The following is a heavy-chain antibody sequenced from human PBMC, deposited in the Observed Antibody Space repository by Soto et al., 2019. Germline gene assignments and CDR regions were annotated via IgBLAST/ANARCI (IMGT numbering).Heavy chain of an antibody. CDR2: IYYSGST. D-gene: IGHD1-26*01. CDR3: AGHSGSYFRYFDY. Sequence: SETLSLTCTVSGGSISSGGYYWSWIRQHPGKGLEWIGYIYYSGSTYYNPSLKSRVTISVDTSKNQFSLKLSSVTAADTAVYYCAGHSGSYFRYFDYWGQGTLVTVSS. V-gene: IGHV4-31*03. J-gene: IGHJ4*02. CDR1: GGSISSGGYY.